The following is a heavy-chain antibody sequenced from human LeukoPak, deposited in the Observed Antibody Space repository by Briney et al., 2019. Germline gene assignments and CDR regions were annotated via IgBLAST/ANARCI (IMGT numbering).Heavy chain of an antibody. D-gene: IGHD3-22*01. CDR1: GFTFSSYS. CDR2: ISSSSSYI. CDR3: ARGGSGYYLYFDY. J-gene: IGHJ4*02. Sequence: KPGGSLRLSCAASGFTFSSYSMNWVRQAPGKGLEWVSSISSSSSYIYYADSVKGRFTISRDNAKNSLYLQMNSLRAEDTAVYYCARGGSGYYLYFDYWGQGTLVTVSS. V-gene: IGHV3-21*01.